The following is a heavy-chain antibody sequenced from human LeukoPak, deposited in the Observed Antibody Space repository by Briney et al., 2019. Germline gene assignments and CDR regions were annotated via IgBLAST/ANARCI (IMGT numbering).Heavy chain of an antibody. J-gene: IGHJ4*02. V-gene: IGHV3-23*01. D-gene: IGHD2-15*01. Sequence: GGSLRLSCAASGFTFSSYAMNWVRQAPGKGLEWASFISGSGGSTYHVDSVEGRFTISRDNSKNTLYLQMNSLRAEDTAVYYCAKDRDIVVVRGPYYFDYWGQGTLVTVSS. CDR1: GFTFSSYA. CDR3: AKDRDIVVVRGPYYFDY. CDR2: ISGSGGST.